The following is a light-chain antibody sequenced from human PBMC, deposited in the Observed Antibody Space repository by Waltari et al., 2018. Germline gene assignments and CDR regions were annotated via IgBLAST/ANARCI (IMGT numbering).Light chain of an antibody. CDR1: QSISNW. Sequence: DIQMTQSPSTLSASVGDRVTITCRASQSISNWLAWFQQRSGKAPKLLIYKASSLESGVPARFSGRGSGTDFSLTISSLQPDDFATYYCQQYSYYQTFGQGTKVEIK. CDR2: KAS. V-gene: IGKV1-5*03. CDR3: QQYSYYQT. J-gene: IGKJ1*01.